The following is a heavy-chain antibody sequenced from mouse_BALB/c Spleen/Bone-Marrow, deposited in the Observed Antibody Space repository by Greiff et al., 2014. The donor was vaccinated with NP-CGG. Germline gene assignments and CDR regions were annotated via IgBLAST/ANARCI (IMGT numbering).Heavy chain of an antibody. CDR2: INPESNTI. Sequence: EVQRVESGGGLVQPGGSLKLSCAVSGFDFSRYWMSWVRQAPGKGPEWIGEINPESNTINYTPSLKDKFIISRDNAKNTPYLQMSKVRSEDTALYYCARLGYYGMMAFWGQGTSVTVSS. CDR1: GFDFSRYW. D-gene: IGHD1-1*01. V-gene: IGHV4-1*02. J-gene: IGHJ4*01. CDR3: ARLGYYGMMAF.